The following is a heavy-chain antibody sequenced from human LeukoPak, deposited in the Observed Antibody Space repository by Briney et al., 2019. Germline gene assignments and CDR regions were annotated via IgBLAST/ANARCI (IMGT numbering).Heavy chain of an antibody. D-gene: IGHD6-13*01. V-gene: IGHV4-59*08. J-gene: IGHJ5*02. CDR2: IYYSGST. CDR1: GGSISSHY. CDR3: ATYSRGIRSHDH. Sequence: NPSETLSLTCTVSGGSISSHYWSWIRQPPGKGLEWIGYIYYSGSTNYNPSLKSRVTISVDTSKNQFSLKLSSVTAADTAVYYCATYSRGIRSHDHWGQGTLVTVSS.